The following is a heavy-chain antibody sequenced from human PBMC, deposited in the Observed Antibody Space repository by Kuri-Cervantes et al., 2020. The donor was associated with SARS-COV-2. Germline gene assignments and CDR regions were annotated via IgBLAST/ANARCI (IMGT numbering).Heavy chain of an antibody. CDR3: ARATQGHYDSSGYYRSYCYYGMDV. CDR2: ISGSGSDT. Sequence: GESLKISCTSSGFTFSAYAMTWVRQAPEKGLEWVSSISGSGSDTYYADSVKGRFTISRDNSKNTLYLQMNSLRAEDTAVYYCARATQGHYDSSGYYRSYCYYGMDVWGQGTTVTVSS. J-gene: IGHJ6*02. CDR1: GFTFSAYA. D-gene: IGHD3-22*01. V-gene: IGHV3-23*01.